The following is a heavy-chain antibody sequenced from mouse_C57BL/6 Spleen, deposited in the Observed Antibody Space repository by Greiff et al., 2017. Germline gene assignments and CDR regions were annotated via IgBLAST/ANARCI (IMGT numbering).Heavy chain of an antibody. CDR2: ISSGGDYI. V-gene: IGHV5-9-1*02. J-gene: IGHJ3*01. Sequence: EVKLVESGEGLVKPGGSLKLSCAASGFTFSSYAMSWVRQTPEKRLEWVAYISSGGDYIYYAATVKGRFTISRDNARDTLYLQMSSLKSEDTAMYYCTRAAGDYDGTAAWFAYWGQGALVTVSA. CDR1: GFTFSSYA. CDR3: TRAAGDYDGTAAWFAY. D-gene: IGHD2-4*01.